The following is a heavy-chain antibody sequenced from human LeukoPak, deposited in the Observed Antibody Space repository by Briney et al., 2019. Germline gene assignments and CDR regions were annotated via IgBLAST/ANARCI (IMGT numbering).Heavy chain of an antibody. CDR3: ARNGEYYYDNALTFDY. J-gene: IGHJ4*02. V-gene: IGHV1-18*01. Sequence: GASVKVSCKASSYTFTSYGISWVRQAPGQGLEWMGWICAYNGNTNYAQKLQGRVTMTTDTSTSTAYMELRSLRSDDTAVYYCARNGEYYYDNALTFDYWGQGTLVTVSS. D-gene: IGHD3-22*01. CDR2: ICAYNGNT. CDR1: SYTFTSYG.